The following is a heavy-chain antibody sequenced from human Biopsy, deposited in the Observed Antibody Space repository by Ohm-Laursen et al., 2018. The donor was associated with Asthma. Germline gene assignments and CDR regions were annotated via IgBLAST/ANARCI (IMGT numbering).Heavy chain of an antibody. V-gene: IGHV4-59*01. CDR2: IHYSGST. Sequence: SETLSLTCSVSVVSIRSYYWTWIRQPPGKGLEWIGNIHYSGSTYSNPSLKSRATISVDTSKKQISLRLSSVIAADTAVYYCAGFCSGGNCPDHWGQGTLVTVSS. J-gene: IGHJ4*02. D-gene: IGHD2-15*01. CDR1: VVSIRSYY. CDR3: AGFCSGGNCPDH.